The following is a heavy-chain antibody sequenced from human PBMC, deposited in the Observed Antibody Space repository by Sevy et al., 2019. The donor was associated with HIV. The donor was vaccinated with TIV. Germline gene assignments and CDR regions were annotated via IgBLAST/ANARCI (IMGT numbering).Heavy chain of an antibody. J-gene: IGHJ6*02. CDR2: IIPIFGTA. D-gene: IGHD2-2*01. CDR3: ARDREGRDIVVVPAARSYYYGMDV. V-gene: IGHV1-69*01. CDR1: GGTFSSYA. Sequence: SVKVSCKASGGTFSSYAISWVRQAPGQGLEWMGGIIPIFGTANYAQKFQGRVTITADESTSTAYMGLGSLRSEDTAVYYCARDREGRDIVVVPAARSYYYGMDVWGQGTTVTVSS.